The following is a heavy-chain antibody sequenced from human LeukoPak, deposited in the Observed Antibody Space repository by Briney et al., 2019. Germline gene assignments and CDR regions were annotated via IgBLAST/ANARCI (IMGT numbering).Heavy chain of an antibody. Sequence: GGSLRLSCAPSGFTLSSYAMTWVRQAPGEGLEWVSAICASGGSTYYADSVKGRFTISRDNSKNTLELQMNSLRAEDTAVYYCAKVRSSICGIGGYWGQGTLVTVSS. V-gene: IGHV3-23*01. J-gene: IGHJ4*02. CDR3: AKVRSSICGIGGY. D-gene: IGHD6-19*01. CDR1: GFTLSSYA. CDR2: ICASGGST.